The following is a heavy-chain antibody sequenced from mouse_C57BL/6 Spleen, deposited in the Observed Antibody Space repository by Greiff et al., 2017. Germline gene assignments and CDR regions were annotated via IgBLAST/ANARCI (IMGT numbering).Heavy chain of an antibody. D-gene: IGHD1-1*01. Sequence: QVQLQQPGAELVKPGASVKMSCKASGYTFTSYWITWVKQRPGQGLEWIGDIYPGSGSTNYNEKFKSKATLTVDTSSSTAYMQLSSLTSEDSAVYYCARWYCGSSPWCAYWGQGTLVTVSA. J-gene: IGHJ3*01. CDR2: IYPGSGST. CDR1: GYTFTSYW. V-gene: IGHV1-55*01. CDR3: ARWYCGSSPWCAY.